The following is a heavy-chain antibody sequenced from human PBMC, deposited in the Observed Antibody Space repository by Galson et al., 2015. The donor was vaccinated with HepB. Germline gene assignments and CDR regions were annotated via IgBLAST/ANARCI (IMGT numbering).Heavy chain of an antibody. V-gene: IGHV3-23*01. CDR2: ISGSGGST. CDR1: GFTFSSYA. CDR3: AKASRYCSSTSCYDVDY. Sequence: LRLSCAASGFTFSSYAMRWVRQAPGKGLEWVSAISGSGGSTYYADSVKGGFTISRDNSKNTLYLQMNSLRAEDTAVYYCAKASRYCSSTSCYDVDYWGQGTLVTVSS. J-gene: IGHJ4*02. D-gene: IGHD2-2*01.